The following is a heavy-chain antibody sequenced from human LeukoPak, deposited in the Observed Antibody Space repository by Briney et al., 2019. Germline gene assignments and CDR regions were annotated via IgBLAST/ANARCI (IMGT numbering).Heavy chain of an antibody. V-gene: IGHV3-23*01. J-gene: IGHJ5*02. CDR2: ISSSGDTT. CDR3: AKDSGIFYGWFDP. Sequence: GGSLTLSCAASGFTFSSYAMSWVRQAPGQVLEWVSRISSSGDTTYYAASVKGRFTISRDNSKNTLYLQMNSLRAEDTAVYFCAKDSGIFYGWFDPWGQGTLVTVST. CDR1: GFTFSSYA. D-gene: IGHD1-26*01.